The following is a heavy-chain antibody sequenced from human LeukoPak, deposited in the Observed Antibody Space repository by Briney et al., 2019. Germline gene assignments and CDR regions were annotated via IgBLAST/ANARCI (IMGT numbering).Heavy chain of an antibody. D-gene: IGHD6-19*01. J-gene: IGHJ4*02. CDR1: GGSFSGYY. CDR3: ARAPPRIAVAGWPLDY. V-gene: IGHV4-34*01. Sequence: SETLSLTCAVYGGSFSGYYWSWIRQPPGKGLEWIGEINHSGSTNYNPSLKSRVTISVDTSKNQFSLKLSSVTAADTAVYYCARAPPRIAVAGWPLDYWGQGTLVTVSS. CDR2: INHSGST.